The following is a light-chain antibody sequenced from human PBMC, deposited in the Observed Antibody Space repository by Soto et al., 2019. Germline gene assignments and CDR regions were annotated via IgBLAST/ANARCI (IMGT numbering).Light chain of an antibody. CDR2: AAS. CDR1: QSIRSS. Sequence: DIQMTQSPSSLSASVGDRVTITCRTSQSIRSSLNWYQQKPGKAPNLLIYAASRLQSGVPSRFSGRGSGTDFTLTISSLQPADFATYYCQQSYSTPFTFGPGTKVDIK. J-gene: IGKJ3*01. CDR3: QQSYSTPFT. V-gene: IGKV1-39*01.